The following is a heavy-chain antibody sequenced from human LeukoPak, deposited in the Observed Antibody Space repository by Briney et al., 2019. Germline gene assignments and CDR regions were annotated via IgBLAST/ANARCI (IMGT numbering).Heavy chain of an antibody. V-gene: IGHV3-11*01. CDR2: IGRSGNNI. CDR1: GFTFGDYY. J-gene: IGHJ5*02. D-gene: IGHD1-1*01. CDR3: ARGSWMFDP. Sequence: GGSLRPSCAASGFTFGDYYMSWIRQAPGKGLEWASYIGRSGNNIYYADSVKGRFTISRDNAKNSLYLQMNSLRAEDTAVYYCARGSWMFDPWGQGTLVTVSS.